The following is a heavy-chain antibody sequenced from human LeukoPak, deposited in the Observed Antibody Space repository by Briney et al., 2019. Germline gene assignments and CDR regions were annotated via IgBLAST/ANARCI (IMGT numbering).Heavy chain of an antibody. CDR2: IYPGHSDT. CDR3: ARWDSGSYSDY. J-gene: IGHJ4*02. Sequence: GESLKISCKGSGNSFTSYWFGWVRQMPGKGLEWMGIIYPGHSDTRYSPSFQGQVTISADKSINTAYLQWSSLNASDTAMYYCARWDSGSYSDYWGQGTLVTVSS. V-gene: IGHV5-51*01. D-gene: IGHD1-26*01. CDR1: GNSFTSYW.